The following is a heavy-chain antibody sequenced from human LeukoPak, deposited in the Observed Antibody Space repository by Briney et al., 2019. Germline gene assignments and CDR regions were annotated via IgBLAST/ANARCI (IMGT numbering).Heavy chain of an antibody. CDR2: FDPEDGET. CDR3: ARDAYSSGWLYFDS. Sequence: ASVKVSCKLSVYTLTELSMHWGRQTPGKGDEWRGGFDPEDGETIYAHKFQGRVTITEDTSTDTAYMELSSLRSEDAAEYYCARDAYSSGWLYFDSWGQGTLVTVSS. CDR1: VYTLTELS. D-gene: IGHD6-19*01. J-gene: IGHJ4*02. V-gene: IGHV1-24*01.